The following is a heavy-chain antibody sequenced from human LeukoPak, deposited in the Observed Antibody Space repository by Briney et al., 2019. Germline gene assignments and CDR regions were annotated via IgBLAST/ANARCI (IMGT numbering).Heavy chain of an antibody. CDR3: AIDGFRIAVAIAVDY. Sequence: GGSLRLSCVASGFIFSNSVMHWVRQAPGKGLEWVSAISGSGGSTYYADSVKGRFTISRDNSKNTLYLQMNSLRAEDTAVYYCAIDGFRIAVAIAVDYWGQGTLVTVSS. D-gene: IGHD6-19*01. CDR2: ISGSGGST. CDR1: GFIFSNSV. J-gene: IGHJ4*02. V-gene: IGHV3-23*01.